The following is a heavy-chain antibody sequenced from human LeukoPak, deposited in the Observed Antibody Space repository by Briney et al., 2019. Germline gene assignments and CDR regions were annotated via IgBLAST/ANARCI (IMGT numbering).Heavy chain of an antibody. CDR2: IIPIFGTA. CDR1: GGTFSSYA. V-gene: IGHV1-69*13. CDR3: ARPRGYCSSTSCYFRD. J-gene: IGHJ4*02. D-gene: IGHD2-2*01. Sequence: ASVKVSCKASGGTFSSYAISWVRQAPGQWLEWMGGIIPIFGTANYAQKFQGRVTITADESTSTAYMELSSLRSEDTAVYYCARPRGYCSSTSCYFRDWGQGTLVTVSS.